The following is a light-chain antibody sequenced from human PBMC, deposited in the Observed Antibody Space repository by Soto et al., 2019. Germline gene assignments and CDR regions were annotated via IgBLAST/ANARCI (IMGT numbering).Light chain of an antibody. CDR2: ASS. J-gene: IGKJ4*01. CDR3: QQYKNWPPLT. CDR1: QSVGSA. Sequence: EIVMTQSPATLSVSPGETATLSCRASQSVGSAVAWYQHKPGQAPRLVIVASSIRATGVPGRFSGGGSGTEFSLTISSLPSEDFAIYYCQQYKNWPPLTFGGGTTVEIK. V-gene: IGKV3-15*01.